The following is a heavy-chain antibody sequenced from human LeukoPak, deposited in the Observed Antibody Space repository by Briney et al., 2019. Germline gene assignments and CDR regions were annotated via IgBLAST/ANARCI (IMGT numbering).Heavy chain of an antibody. V-gene: IGHV1-8*01. J-gene: IGHJ5*02. Sequence: ASVKVSCNASGYTFTSYDINWVRQATGQGLEWMGWMNPNSGNTGYAQKFQGRVTMTRNTSISTAYMELSSLRSEDTAVYYCARVGQTPPPNWFDPWGQGTLVTVSS. CDR1: GYTFTSYD. CDR3: ARVGQTPPPNWFDP. CDR2: MNPNSGNT.